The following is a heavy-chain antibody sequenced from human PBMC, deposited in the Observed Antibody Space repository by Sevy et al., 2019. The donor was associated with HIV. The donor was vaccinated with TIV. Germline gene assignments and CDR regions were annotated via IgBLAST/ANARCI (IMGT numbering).Heavy chain of an antibody. V-gene: IGHV3-49*03. CDR3: TRDTYYDFWSGYPGVGAFDI. CDR2: IRSKAYGGTT. J-gene: IGHJ3*02. D-gene: IGHD3-3*01. CDR1: GFTFGDYA. Sequence: GGSLRLSCTASGFTFGDYAMSWFRQAPGKGLEWVGFIRSKAYGGTTEYAASVKGIFTISRDDSKSIAYLQMNSLKTEDTAVYYCTRDTYYDFWSGYPGVGAFDIWGQGTMVTVSS.